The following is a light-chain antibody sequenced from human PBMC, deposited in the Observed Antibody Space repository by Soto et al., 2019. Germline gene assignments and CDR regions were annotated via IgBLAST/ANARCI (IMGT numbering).Light chain of an antibody. CDR1: QSVSSSY. J-gene: IGKJ1*01. CDR2: GAS. CDR3: QQYGSSPIT. Sequence: EIVLTQSPGTLSLSPGERATLSCRTSQSVSSSYLAWYQQKPGQAPRVLIYGASSRATGIPDRFSGSGSGTDFTLTISRLEPEDFAVYYCQQYGSSPITFGQGTKVDI. V-gene: IGKV3-20*01.